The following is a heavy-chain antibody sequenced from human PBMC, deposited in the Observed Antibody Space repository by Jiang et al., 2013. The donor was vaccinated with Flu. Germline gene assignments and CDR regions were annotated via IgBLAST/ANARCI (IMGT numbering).Heavy chain of an antibody. Sequence: GSGLVKPSETLSLTCTVSGASFNSDSYYWGWIRQPPGKALEWIGGIYHTGSSYSRPSLKSRVTIFVDTSKNQFSLKVTSVTAADTAVYYCARAQKXSGFELPYFDYWGQGRLAPSP. J-gene: IGHJ4*02. CDR2: IYHTGSS. CDR3: ARAQKXSGFELPYFDY. D-gene: IGHD5-12*01. CDR1: GASFNSDSYY. V-gene: IGHV4-39*07.